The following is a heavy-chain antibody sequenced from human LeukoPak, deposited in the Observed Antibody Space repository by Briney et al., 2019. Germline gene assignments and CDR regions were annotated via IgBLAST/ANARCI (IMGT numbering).Heavy chain of an antibody. V-gene: IGHV3-23*01. D-gene: IGHD4-17*01. Sequence: GGSLRLSCAASGFTFSSYGMSWVRQAPGKGLEWVSTLSGGGSSTYYADSVKGRFTISRDNSKNTLYLHMNTLRADDTAVYYCAKESTVTPGNVNWFDPWGRGTLVTVSS. CDR2: LSGGGSST. J-gene: IGHJ5*02. CDR3: AKESTVTPGNVNWFDP. CDR1: GFTFSSYG.